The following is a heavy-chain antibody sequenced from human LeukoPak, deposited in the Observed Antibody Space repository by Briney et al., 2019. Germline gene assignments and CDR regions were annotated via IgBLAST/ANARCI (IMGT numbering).Heavy chain of an antibody. CDR2: MNPNSGNT. CDR3: ARGGGGSYFSSYYYYYMDV. Sequence: GASVKVSCKASGYTFTSYDINWVRQATGQGLEWMGWMNPNSGNTGYAQKFQGRVTMTRNTSISTAYMELSSLRTEDTAVYYCARGGGGSYFSSYYYYYMDVWGKGTTVTISS. CDR1: GYTFTSYD. D-gene: IGHD1-26*01. V-gene: IGHV1-8*01. J-gene: IGHJ6*03.